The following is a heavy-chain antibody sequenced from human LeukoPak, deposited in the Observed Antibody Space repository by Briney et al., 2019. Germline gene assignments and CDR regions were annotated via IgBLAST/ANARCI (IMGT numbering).Heavy chain of an antibody. V-gene: IGHV1-24*01. Sequence: ASVKVSCKVFGYTLTELSMHWVRQAPGKGLEWMGGFDPEDGETIYAQKFQGRVTMTEDTSTDTAYMELSSLRSEDTAVYYCATSSVGDGRPKIGELQFWGQGTLVTVSS. D-gene: IGHD3-10*01. CDR3: ATSSVGDGRPKIGELQF. CDR1: GYTLTELS. CDR2: FDPEDGET. J-gene: IGHJ4*02.